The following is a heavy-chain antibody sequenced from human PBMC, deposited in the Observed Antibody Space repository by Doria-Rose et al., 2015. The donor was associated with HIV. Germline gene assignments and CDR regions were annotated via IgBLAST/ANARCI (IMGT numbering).Heavy chain of an antibody. CDR1: GYTFTRYA. V-gene: IGHV1-3*01. J-gene: IGHJ4*02. CDR3: AKDRVRVVRAATTLDF. Sequence: QVQLVQSGAEVKKPGASVRVSCKASGYTFTRYAMHWVRQAPGQRPEWIGWINVDNGNTEYSQKFQGRLTITRDTSASTAYMELSSLTSDDTAVYYCAKDRVRVVRAATTLDFWGQGTLVTVSS. CDR2: INVDNGNT. D-gene: IGHD2-2*01.